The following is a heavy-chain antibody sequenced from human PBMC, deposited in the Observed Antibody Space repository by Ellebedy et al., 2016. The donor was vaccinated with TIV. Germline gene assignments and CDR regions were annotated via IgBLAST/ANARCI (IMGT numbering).Heavy chain of an antibody. CDR2: ISSSSSYI. D-gene: IGHD1-26*01. Sequence: GESLKISXAASGFTFSSYSMNWVRQAPGKGLEWVSSISSSSSYIYYADSVKGRFTISRDNAKNSLYLQMNSLRAEDTAVYYCARGSYPSPHFDYWGQGTLVTVSS. CDR1: GFTFSSYS. CDR3: ARGSYPSPHFDY. V-gene: IGHV3-21*01. J-gene: IGHJ4*02.